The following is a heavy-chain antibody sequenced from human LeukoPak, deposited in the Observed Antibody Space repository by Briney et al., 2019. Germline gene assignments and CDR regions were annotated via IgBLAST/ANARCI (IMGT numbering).Heavy chain of an antibody. CDR1: GFTFTDYY. J-gene: IGHJ4*02. D-gene: IGHD2-2*01. Sequence: GGSLRLSCAASGFTFTDYYMSWIRQAPGKGLEWVACMSNNGGTIYYADSVKGRFTISRDNAKNSLYLQMNSLRAEDTAVYYCARDQGYCSSTSCSFDYWGQGTLVTVSS. CDR2: MSNNGGTI. V-gene: IGHV3-11*04. CDR3: ARDQGYCSSTSCSFDY.